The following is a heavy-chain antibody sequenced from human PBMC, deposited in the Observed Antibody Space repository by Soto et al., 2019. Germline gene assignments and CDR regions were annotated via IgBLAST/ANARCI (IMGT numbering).Heavy chain of an antibody. CDR2: ISGGGANT. CDR1: GFTFSSYA. D-gene: IGHD3-10*01. CDR3: SKDSGFYASGSYGRH. J-gene: IGHJ4*02. Sequence: EVQLLESGGGLVQPGGSLRLSCAASGFTFSSYAMNWVRQAPGKGLEWVSTISGGGANTYYADSVKGRFTISRDNSGNTLALQMNSLRAEDSAVYYCSKDSGFYASGSYGRHWGQGTLVTVSS. V-gene: IGHV3-23*01.